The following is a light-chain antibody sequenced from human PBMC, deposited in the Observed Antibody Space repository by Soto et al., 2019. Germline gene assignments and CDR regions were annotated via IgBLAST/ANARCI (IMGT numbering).Light chain of an antibody. CDR1: SSNIGDNA. CDR2: SDD. J-gene: IGLJ2*01. CDR3: SSYTSSSTVV. Sequence: QSVLTQPPSVSGAPRQRVTISCSGSSSNIGDNAVNWYQQFPGMSPKLLVYSDDLLPSGVSDRFSGSKSGTSASLAISGLQSEDEADYYCSSYTSSSTVVFGGGTKLTVL. V-gene: IGLV1-36*01.